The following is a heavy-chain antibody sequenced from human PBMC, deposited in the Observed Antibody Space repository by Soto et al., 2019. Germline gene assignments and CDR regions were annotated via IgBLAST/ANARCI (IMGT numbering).Heavy chain of an antibody. J-gene: IGHJ6*02. CDR2: IWHDGSKK. D-gene: IGHD6-13*01. Sequence: PGGSLRLSCAAPGFSFSSYGMHWVRQAPGKGLEWVAVIWHDGSKKYYADSVKGRLIISRDNSKNTLYVQINSLRAEDTAVYFCARGSIVAAEYGMDVWGQGTTVTVSS. CDR1: GFSFSSYG. CDR3: ARGSIVAAEYGMDV. V-gene: IGHV3-33*01.